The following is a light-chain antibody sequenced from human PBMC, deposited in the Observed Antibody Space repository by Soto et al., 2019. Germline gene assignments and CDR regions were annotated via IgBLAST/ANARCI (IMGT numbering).Light chain of an antibody. CDR1: QSVGTT. V-gene: IGKV3D-15*01. CDR2: GAS. CDR3: QQYKEYGT. Sequence: EIVMTQFPDSLCVSPGESATLSCRASQSVGTTLAWYQQKPGQAPRLLIYGASTRASGCPPRFRGSGSGTDFTLNINYVRSEDIAVYFCQQYKEYGTFGGGTKVEV. J-gene: IGKJ4*02.